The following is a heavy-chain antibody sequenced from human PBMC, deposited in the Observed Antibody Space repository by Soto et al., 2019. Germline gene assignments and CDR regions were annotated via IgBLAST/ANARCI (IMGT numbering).Heavy chain of an antibody. J-gene: IGHJ4*02. Sequence: QVPLQESGPGLVKPSQTLSLTCTVSGGSISSGDYYWSWIRQPPGKGLEWIGYIYYSGSTYYNPSLKRRVTISADTAKNQFSLKLSSVTAADTAVYYCARARGARYFDYWGQGTLVTVSS. D-gene: IGHD2-15*01. CDR3: ARARGARYFDY. CDR2: IYYSGST. V-gene: IGHV4-30-4*01. CDR1: GGSISSGDYY.